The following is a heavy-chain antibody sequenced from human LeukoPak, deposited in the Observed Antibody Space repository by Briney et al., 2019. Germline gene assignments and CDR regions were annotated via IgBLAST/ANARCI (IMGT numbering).Heavy chain of an antibody. V-gene: IGHV1-2*02. CDR3: ARGLDSSGYYLDY. D-gene: IGHD3-22*01. CDR1: GYTFTRYY. J-gene: IGHJ4*02. Sequence: GASVKVSCKASGYTFTRYYMHGVRQAPGQGREWMGWINPNSGGTNYAQQFQGRVTIARDTSVSTAYMQLSRLRSNDTAVYYCARGLDSSGYYLDYWGQGTLVTVSS. CDR2: INPNSGGT.